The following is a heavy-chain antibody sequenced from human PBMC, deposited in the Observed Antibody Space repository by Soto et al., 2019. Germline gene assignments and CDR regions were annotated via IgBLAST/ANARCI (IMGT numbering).Heavy chain of an antibody. CDR2: ISYDGSNK. CDR3: ARDRLRYNWNDFPYYYYGMDV. V-gene: IGHV3-30-3*01. Sequence: QVQLVESGGGVVQPGRSLRLSCAASGFTFSSYAMHWVRQAPGKGLEWVAVISYDGSNKYYADSVKGRFTISRDNSKNTMYLQMNSLRKEDKAVYYCARDRLRYNWNDFPYYYYGMDVWGQGTTVTVYS. D-gene: IGHD1-1*01. CDR1: GFTFSSYA. J-gene: IGHJ6*02.